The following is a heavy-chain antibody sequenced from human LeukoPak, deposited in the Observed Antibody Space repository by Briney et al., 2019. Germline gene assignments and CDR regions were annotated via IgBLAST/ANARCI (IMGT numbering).Heavy chain of an antibody. D-gene: IGHD4-17*01. CDR3: ARGFLTTVTTCPFDY. Sequence: GGSLRLSCAASGFTFSSYAMHWVRQAPGKGLEWVAVISYNGSNKYYADSVKGRFTISRDNSKNSLYLQMNSLRAEDTAVYYCARGFLTTVTTCPFDYWGQGTLVTVSS. J-gene: IGHJ4*02. V-gene: IGHV3-30-3*01. CDR2: ISYNGSNK. CDR1: GFTFSSYA.